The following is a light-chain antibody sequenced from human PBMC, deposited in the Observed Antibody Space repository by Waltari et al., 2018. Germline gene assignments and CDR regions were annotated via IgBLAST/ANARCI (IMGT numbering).Light chain of an antibody. CDR3: QQYYLTPYT. CDR2: WAS. Sequence: DIVMTQSPDSLAVSLGERATINCKSRQSLFYNSNNKNYLAWYQQQPGQPPKLLVYWASTRESGVPARFSGSGSGTDFTLTINSLQAEDVAVYYCQQYYLTPYTFGQGTKLEIK. CDR1: QSLFYNSNNKNY. J-gene: IGKJ2*01. V-gene: IGKV4-1*01.